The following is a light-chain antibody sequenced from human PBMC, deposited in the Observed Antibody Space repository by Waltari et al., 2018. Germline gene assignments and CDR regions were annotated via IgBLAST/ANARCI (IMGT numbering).Light chain of an antibody. CDR2: WAS. Sequence: DIVMTQSPDPLAVSLGERAPINCKSSQSVLYSSNNKNYLAWYQQKPGQPPKLLIYWASTRESGVPDRFSGSGSGTDFTLTISSLQAEDVAVYYCQQYLSTPPTFGQGT. V-gene: IGKV4-1*01. CDR1: QSVLYSSNNKNY. CDR3: QQYLSTPPT. J-gene: IGKJ1*01.